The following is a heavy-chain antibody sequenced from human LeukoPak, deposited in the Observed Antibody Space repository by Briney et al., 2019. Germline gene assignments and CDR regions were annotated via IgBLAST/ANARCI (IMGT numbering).Heavy chain of an antibody. CDR3: ARGGELLRPADY. Sequence: PGGCLRLSCAAPGFTFSSYWMSWVRQAPGKGLEWVANMNQDGSEKYYVDSVKGRFTISRDNAKNTLYLQMNNLRAEDTAVYYCARGGELLRPADYWGQGTLVTVSS. J-gene: IGHJ4*02. CDR2: MNQDGSEK. V-gene: IGHV3-7*01. CDR1: GFTFSSYW. D-gene: IGHD1-26*01.